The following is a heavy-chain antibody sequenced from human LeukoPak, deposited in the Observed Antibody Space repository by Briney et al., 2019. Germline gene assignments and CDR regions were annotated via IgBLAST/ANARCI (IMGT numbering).Heavy chain of an antibody. CDR2: ISYDGSNK. J-gene: IGHJ6*02. CDR3: ARDPYCSSTSCSSYYYYGMDV. D-gene: IGHD2-2*01. CDR1: GFTFSSYA. V-gene: IGHV3-30-3*01. Sequence: GGSLRLSCAASGFTFSSYAMHWVRQAPGKGLEWVAVISYDGSNKYYADSVKGRFTISRDNSKNTLYLQMNSMRAEDTAVYYCARDPYCSSTSCSSYYYYGMDVWGQGTRSPSP.